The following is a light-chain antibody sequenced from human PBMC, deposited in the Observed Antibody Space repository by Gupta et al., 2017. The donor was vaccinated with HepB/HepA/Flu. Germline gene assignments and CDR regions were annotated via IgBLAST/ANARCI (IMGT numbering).Light chain of an antibody. Sequence: QSVLTQPPSVSGAPGPRGTISCTGSSSNIGANYDVHWYQQVPGTAPKLLIFGVTNRPSGVPDRFSGSKSGTSASLAIIGLQAEDEADYYCQTYDSSLDDVVFGGGTKLTVL. CDR2: GVT. V-gene: IGLV1-40*01. J-gene: IGLJ2*01. CDR3: QTYDSSLDDVV. CDR1: SSNIGANYD.